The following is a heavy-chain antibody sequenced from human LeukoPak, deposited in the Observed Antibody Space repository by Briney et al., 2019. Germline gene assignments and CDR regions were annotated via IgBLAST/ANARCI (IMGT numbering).Heavy chain of an antibody. Sequence: SETLSLTCTVSGGSISSYYWSWIRQPPGKGLEWIGYIYYSGSTNYNPSLKSRVTISVDTSKNQFSLKLSSVTAADTAVYYCARGGYSTYHYYGMDVWGQGTTVTVSS. V-gene: IGHV4-59*01. CDR3: ARGGYSTYHYYGMDV. J-gene: IGHJ6*02. D-gene: IGHD2-15*01. CDR1: GGSISSYY. CDR2: IYYSGST.